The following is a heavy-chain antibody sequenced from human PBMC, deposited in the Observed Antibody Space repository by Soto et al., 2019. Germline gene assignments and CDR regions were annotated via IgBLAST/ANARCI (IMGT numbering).Heavy chain of an antibody. D-gene: IGHD2-8*02. CDR3: AREVALAGIDP. Sequence: QLLLQESGPGLVRPSETLSLTCTVSGASINNYYWSWIRQSPGKGLEWIGYMYYSGSTKYNPSLESRVTISVTSRNQFSLRLKSVTAADTAVYHCAREVALAGIDPWGQGTLVTVST. CDR2: MYYSGST. CDR1: GASINNYY. V-gene: IGHV4-59*01. J-gene: IGHJ5*02.